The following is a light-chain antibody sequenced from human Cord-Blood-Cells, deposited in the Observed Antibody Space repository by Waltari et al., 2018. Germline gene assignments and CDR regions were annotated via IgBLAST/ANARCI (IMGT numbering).Light chain of an antibody. Sequence: QSVLTQPLSASGTPGQRVTISCSGSSSNLGSNYVYWYQQLPGTAPKLLVYRNNQRPSGVPDRFSGSKSGTSASLAISGLRSEDEADYYCAAWDDSLSGRVFGGGTKLTVL. J-gene: IGLJ3*02. V-gene: IGLV1-47*01. CDR2: RNN. CDR1: SSNLGSNY. CDR3: AAWDDSLSGRV.